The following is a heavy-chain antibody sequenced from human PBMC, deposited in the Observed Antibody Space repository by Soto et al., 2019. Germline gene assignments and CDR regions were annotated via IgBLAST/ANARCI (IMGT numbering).Heavy chain of an antibody. Sequence: SDTLSLTCSFSCDSSSTSTYSWSWIRQPPGKALEWVGFIYRSGVTSYNPSLKSRVSISLDTSRNQCSLKVRSVTAADTAVYYCARDVSTTRVAFDIWGQGTVVTVSS. D-gene: IGHD1-26*01. CDR3: ARDVSTTRVAFDI. CDR1: CDSSSTSTYS. V-gene: IGHV4-61*01. CDR2: IYRSGVT. J-gene: IGHJ3*02.